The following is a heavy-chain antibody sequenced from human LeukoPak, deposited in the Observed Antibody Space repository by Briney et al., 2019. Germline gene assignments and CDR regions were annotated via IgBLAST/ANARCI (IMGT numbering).Heavy chain of an antibody. CDR2: INPSSGGT. V-gene: IGHV1-2*02. J-gene: IGHJ4*02. Sequence: ASVKVSCKASGYTFTGYYMHWVRQAPGQGLEWMGWINPSSGGTNYAQKFQGRVTMTRDTSISTAYMELSRLRSDDTAVYYCTNDFSTQWDPNWGQGTLVTVSS. CDR3: TNDFSTQWDPN. CDR1: GYTFTGYY. D-gene: IGHD3-3*01.